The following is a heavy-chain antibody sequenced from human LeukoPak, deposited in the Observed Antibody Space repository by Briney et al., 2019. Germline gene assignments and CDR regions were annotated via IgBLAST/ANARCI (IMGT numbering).Heavy chain of an antibody. V-gene: IGHV4-59*12. CDR1: GGSISSYY. CDR3: ARGLDYDSSGYPLDY. Sequence: PSETLSHTCTVSGGSISSYYWSWIRQPPGKGLEWIGYIYYSGSTNYNPSLKSRVTISVDTSKNQFSLKLSSVTAADTAVYYCARGLDYDSSGYPLDYWGQGTLVTVSS. J-gene: IGHJ4*02. D-gene: IGHD3-22*01. CDR2: IYYSGST.